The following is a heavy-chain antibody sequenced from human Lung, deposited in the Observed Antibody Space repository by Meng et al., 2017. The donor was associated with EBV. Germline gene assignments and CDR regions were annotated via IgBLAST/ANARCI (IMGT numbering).Heavy chain of an antibody. CDR2: IYYSGST. CDR1: GGSISSGGHY. V-gene: IGHV4-31*02. CDR3: ARGLWYYDRGGYFDN. J-gene: IGHJ4*02. Sequence: QLRESGPGLLRPSRTQSLTCTVSGGSISSGGHYWSWIRQHPEKGLEWIGYIYYSGSTYYKPSLKSRLTISVDTSKNQLSLRLSSVTAADTAVYYCARGLWYYDRGGYFDNWGRGTLVTVSS. D-gene: IGHD3-22*01.